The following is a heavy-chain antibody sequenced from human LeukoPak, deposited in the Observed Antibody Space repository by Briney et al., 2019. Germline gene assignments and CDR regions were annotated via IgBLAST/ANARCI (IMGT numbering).Heavy chain of an antibody. V-gene: IGHV3-7*03. CDR2: IKQDGSEK. CDR3: ANSFEAGTTGNWFDP. Sequence: GGSLRLSCAASGFTFSSYWMSWVRQAPGKGLEWVANIKQDGSEKYYVDSVKGRFTISRDNAKNSLYLQMNSLRAEDTAVYYCANSFEAGTTGNWFDPWGQGTLVTVSS. CDR1: GFTFSSYW. D-gene: IGHD1-1*01. J-gene: IGHJ5*02.